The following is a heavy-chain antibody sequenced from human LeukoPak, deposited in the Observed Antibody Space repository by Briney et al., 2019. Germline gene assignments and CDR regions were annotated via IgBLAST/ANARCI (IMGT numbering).Heavy chain of an antibody. Sequence: SETLSLTCTVSGDSINRYLWTWIRQPAGRGREWIGRIYDSGTNNYKPSLKSRVSMSVETPKNQFSLRLSSVTAADTAVYYCARQSDSGGYFEYWGQGIRVTVSS. CDR2: IYDSGTN. D-gene: IGHD2-15*01. V-gene: IGHV4-4*07. CDR1: GDSINRYL. CDR3: ARQSDSGGYFEY. J-gene: IGHJ4*01.